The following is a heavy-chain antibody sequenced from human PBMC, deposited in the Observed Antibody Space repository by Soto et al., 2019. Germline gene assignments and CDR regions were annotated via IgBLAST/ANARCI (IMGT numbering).Heavy chain of an antibody. CDR1: GYTFINYG. J-gene: IGHJ4*02. D-gene: IGHD2-15*01. V-gene: IGHV1-18*01. CDR2: ITPYNGNT. Sequence: ASVKVSCKASGYTFINYGITWVRQAPGQGLEWMGWITPYNGNTNYAQKLQGRVTMTTDTSTSTAYMELRSLRSDDTAVYYCGKGEGFLDYWGQGTLVTVPQ. CDR3: GKGEGFLDY.